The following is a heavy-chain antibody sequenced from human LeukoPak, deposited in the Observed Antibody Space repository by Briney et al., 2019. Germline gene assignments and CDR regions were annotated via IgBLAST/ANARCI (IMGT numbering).Heavy chain of an antibody. J-gene: IGHJ5*02. Sequence: GGSLRLSCAASGFTFSNFAIRWVRQVPGKGLEWVSSIDGSGEKTHYPDSVRGRFTVSRDNSKNTLYLQMSSLRVEDTAVYYCANGPTLDPWGQGTLVTVSS. V-gene: IGHV3-23*01. D-gene: IGHD2-15*01. CDR3: ANGPTLDP. CDR2: IDGSGEKT. CDR1: GFTFSNFA.